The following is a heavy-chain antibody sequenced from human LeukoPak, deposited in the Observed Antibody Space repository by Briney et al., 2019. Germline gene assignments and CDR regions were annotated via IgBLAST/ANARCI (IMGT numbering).Heavy chain of an antibody. CDR3: AREIVLGYCSSTSCYWRFDP. V-gene: IGHV4-34*01. D-gene: IGHD2-2*01. CDR1: GGSFSGYY. CDR2: INHSGST. J-gene: IGHJ5*02. Sequence: ASETLSLTCAVYGGSFSGYYWSWIRQPPGKGLEWIGEINHSGSTNYNPSLKSRVTISVDTSKNQFSLKLSSVTAADTAVYYCAREIVLGYCSSTSCYWRFDPWGQGTPVTVSS.